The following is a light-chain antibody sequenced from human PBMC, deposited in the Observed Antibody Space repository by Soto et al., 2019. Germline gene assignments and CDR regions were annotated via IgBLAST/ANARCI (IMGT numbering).Light chain of an antibody. CDR3: QQRSNWPT. J-gene: IGKJ5*01. V-gene: IGKV3-11*01. CDR1: QSVSSY. CDR2: DAS. Sequence: EIVMTQSPATLSVSPGESATLSWRASQSVSSYLAWYQQKPGQAPRLLIYDASKRATGIQARFSGSGSGTEFTLTIRSLEPEDFAVYYCQQRSNWPTXGQGTRLDIK.